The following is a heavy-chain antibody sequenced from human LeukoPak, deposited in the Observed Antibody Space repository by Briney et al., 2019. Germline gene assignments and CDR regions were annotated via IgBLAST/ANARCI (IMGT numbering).Heavy chain of an antibody. Sequence: PGGSLRLSCAASGFTFSSYSMNWVRQAPGKGLEWVSYISGWSNNIYYADSVKGRFTISRDNARNSLYLQMNSLRDEDTAVYYCARDQGTPGIAVAGQGWFDPWGQGTLLTVSS. V-gene: IGHV3-48*02. CDR3: ARDQGTPGIAVAGQGWFDP. CDR2: ISGWSNNI. CDR1: GFTFSSYS. D-gene: IGHD6-19*01. J-gene: IGHJ5*02.